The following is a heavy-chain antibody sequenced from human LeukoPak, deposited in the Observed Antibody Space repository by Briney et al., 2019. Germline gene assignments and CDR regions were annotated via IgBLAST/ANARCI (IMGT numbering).Heavy chain of an antibody. D-gene: IGHD2-21*02. V-gene: IGHV3-21*01. CDR3: ARDPVVVTGGVFHH. J-gene: IGHJ1*01. CDR1: GFTFSSYS. Sequence: GGSLRLSCAASGFTFSSYSMNWVRQAPGKGLEWVSSISSSSSYIYYADSVKGRFTISRDNAKNSLYLQMNSLRAEDTAVYYCARDPVVVTGGVFHHWGQGTLVTVSS. CDR2: ISSSSSYI.